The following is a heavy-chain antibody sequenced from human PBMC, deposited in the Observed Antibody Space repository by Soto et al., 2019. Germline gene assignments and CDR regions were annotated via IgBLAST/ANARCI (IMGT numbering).Heavy chain of an antibody. V-gene: IGHV1-69*04. D-gene: IGHD2-2*01. CDR3: ARAARRYCSSTSCYAWFDP. Sequence: GASVKVSCKTSGYSFISHDINWVRQATGQGLEWMGRIIPISGIANYAQKFQGRVTITADKSTSTAYMELSSLRSEDTAVYYCARAARRYCSSTSCYAWFDPWGQGTLVTVSS. J-gene: IGHJ5*02. CDR2: IIPISGIA. CDR1: GYSFISHD.